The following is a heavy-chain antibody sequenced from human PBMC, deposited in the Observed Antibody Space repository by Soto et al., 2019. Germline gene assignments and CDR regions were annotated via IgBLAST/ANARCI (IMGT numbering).Heavy chain of an antibody. CDR1: GFAFSAYA. Sequence: GGSLRLSCAASGFAFSAYAMSWVRQAPRKGLEWVSGISSSGSSTDYADSVKGRFIISRDKSKNTLYLQMHSLRAEDTAIYYCAKTTSSWSPNFDYWGQGTLVTVS. CDR2: ISSSGSST. V-gene: IGHV3-23*01. D-gene: IGHD6-13*01. J-gene: IGHJ4*02. CDR3: AKTTSSWSPNFDY.